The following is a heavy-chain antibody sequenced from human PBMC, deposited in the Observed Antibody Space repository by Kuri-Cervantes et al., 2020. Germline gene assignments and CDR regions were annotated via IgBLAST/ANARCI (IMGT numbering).Heavy chain of an antibody. CDR2: INSGGTTI. J-gene: IGHJ3*02. Sequence: GGSLRLSCVASKFSLSDYLMTWIRQAPGKGLEYIAHINSGGTTISYTDSVRGRFTISRDNAKNSLYLQMNSLRAEDTAVYYCARVKLVVGGSHVGNAFDIWGQGTMVTVSS. D-gene: IGHD1-26*01. V-gene: IGHV3-11*01. CDR1: KFSLSDYL. CDR3: ARVKLVVGGSHVGNAFDI.